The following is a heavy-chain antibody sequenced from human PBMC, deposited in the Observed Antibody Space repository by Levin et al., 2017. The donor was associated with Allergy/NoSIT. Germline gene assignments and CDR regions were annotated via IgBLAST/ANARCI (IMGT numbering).Heavy chain of an antibody. CDR3: ARDQGLA. J-gene: IGHJ5*02. Sequence: MSGGSLRLSCVASGFSLSGYSMNWVRQAPGKGLEWVSTISGSGTYINYIDSVKGRFAISRDDAKNSVYLQMNSLRDEDTAVYYCARDQGLAWGQGVLVTVSS. CDR2: ISGSGTYI. V-gene: IGHV3-21*04. CDR1: GFSLSGYS.